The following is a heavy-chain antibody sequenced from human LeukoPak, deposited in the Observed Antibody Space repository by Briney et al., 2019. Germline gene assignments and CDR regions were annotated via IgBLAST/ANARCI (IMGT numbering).Heavy chain of an antibody. CDR2: IYISGIT. V-gene: IGHV4-4*07. CDR3: ARTTEGGYTYGYFYYYYMDV. D-gene: IGHD5-18*01. CDR1: GDSITNYY. J-gene: IGHJ6*03. Sequence: SETLSLTCSVSGDSITNYYWSWIRQPAGKGLEWIGRIYISGITNYNPSLKSRVTMSVDTSKNQFSLKLTSVTAADTAVYYCARTTEGGYTYGYFYYYYMDVWGKGTTVTISS.